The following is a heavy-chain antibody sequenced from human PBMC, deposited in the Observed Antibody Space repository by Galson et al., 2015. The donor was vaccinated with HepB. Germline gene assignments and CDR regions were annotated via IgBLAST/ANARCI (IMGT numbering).Heavy chain of an antibody. CDR2: ISAYSGGT. CDR1: GYTFTSYG. J-gene: IGHJ3*01. Sequence: SVKVSCKASGYTFTSYGISWVRQAPGQGLEWMGWISAYSGGTNYAQKFQGRVTMTRDTSISTAYMELSSLSSDDTAVYYCARDSPGPGCTPNCGPGTMVTVPS. CDR3: ARDSPGPGCTPN. V-gene: IGHV1-18*01. D-gene: IGHD6-19*01.